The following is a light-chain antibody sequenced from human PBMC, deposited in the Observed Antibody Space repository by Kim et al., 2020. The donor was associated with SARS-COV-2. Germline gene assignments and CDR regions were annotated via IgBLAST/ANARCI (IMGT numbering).Light chain of an antibody. J-gene: IGLJ3*02. CDR3: QTWDSSTVV. CDR2: QDH. Sequence: VPPGRTACVPCSGDKLGDKYVHRQQQKPGQTAVVVTYQDHKRPSGIPARDSGANSGNTATLTISGTQAMDEADYYCQTWDSSTVVFGGETQLTVL. CDR1: KLGDKY. V-gene: IGLV3-1*01.